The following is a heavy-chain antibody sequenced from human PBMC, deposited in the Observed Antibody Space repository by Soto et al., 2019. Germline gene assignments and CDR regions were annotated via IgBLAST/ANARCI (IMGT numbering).Heavy chain of an antibody. D-gene: IGHD3-16*02. CDR3: ARGGHDYIWGSYRTVDAFDI. Sequence: WGSLRLSCAASGFTFISYWMHWVRQAPGKGLVWVSRINSDGSSTSYADSVKGRFTISRDNAKNTLYLQMNSLRAEDTAVYYCARGGHDYIWGSYRTVDAFDIWGQGTMVTVSS. CDR2: INSDGSST. J-gene: IGHJ3*02. V-gene: IGHV3-74*01. CDR1: GFTFISYW.